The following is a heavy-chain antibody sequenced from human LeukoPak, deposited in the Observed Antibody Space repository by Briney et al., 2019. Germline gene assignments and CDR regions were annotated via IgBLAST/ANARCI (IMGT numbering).Heavy chain of an antibody. V-gene: IGHV4-39*07. CDR1: GGSISSSSYY. CDR2: FYTSGST. J-gene: IGHJ4*02. Sequence: SETLSLTCTVSGGSISSSSYYWGWIRQPPGKGLEWIGRFYTSGSTNYNPSLKSRVTISVDTSKNQFSLKLSSVTAADTAVYYCARGRDGYNFLNRGEYYYFDYWGQGTLVTVSS. D-gene: IGHD5-24*01. CDR3: ARGRDGYNFLNRGEYYYFDY.